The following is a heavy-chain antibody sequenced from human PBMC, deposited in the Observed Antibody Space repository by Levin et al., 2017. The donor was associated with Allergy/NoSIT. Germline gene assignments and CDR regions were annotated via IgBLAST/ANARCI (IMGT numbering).Heavy chain of an antibody. CDR2: ISSSGSTI. Sequence: GGSLRLSCAASGFTFSDYYMSWIRQAPGKGLEWVSYISSSGSTIYYADSVKGRFTISRDNAKNSLYLQMNSLRAEEPAVYFCAREGDDYYGSGSPGYGMDVWGQGTTVTVPS. CDR3: AREGDDYYGSGSPGYGMDV. CDR1: GFTFSDYY. V-gene: IGHV3-11*01. D-gene: IGHD3-10*01. J-gene: IGHJ6*02.